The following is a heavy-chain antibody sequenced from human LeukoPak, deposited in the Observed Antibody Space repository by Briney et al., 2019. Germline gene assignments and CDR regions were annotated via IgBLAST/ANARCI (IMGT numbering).Heavy chain of an antibody. CDR3: ARDGYSGSYYLPSDAFDI. CDR2: ISSSGSTI. CDR1: GFTFSDYY. V-gene: IGHV3-11*01. D-gene: IGHD1-26*01. Sequence: PGGSLRLSCAASGFTFSDYYMSWIRQAPGKGLEWVSYISSSGSTIYYADSVKGRFTISRDNAKNSLYLQMNSLRAEDTALYHCARDGYSGSYYLPSDAFDIWGQGTMVTVSS. J-gene: IGHJ3*02.